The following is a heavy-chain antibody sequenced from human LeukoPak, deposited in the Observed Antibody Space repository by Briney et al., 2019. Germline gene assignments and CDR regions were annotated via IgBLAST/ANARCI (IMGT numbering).Heavy chain of an antibody. J-gene: IGHJ5*02. CDR1: GGTFSSYA. CDR3: ARALLRGYSYGNWFDP. CDR2: IIPIFGTA. V-gene: IGHV1-69*05. D-gene: IGHD5-18*01. Sequence: SVKVSCKASGGTFSSYAISWVRQAPGQGLEWMGGIIPIFGTANYAQKFQGRVTITTDESTSTAYMELSSLRSEDTAVYYCARALLRGYSYGNWFDPWGQGTLVTVSS.